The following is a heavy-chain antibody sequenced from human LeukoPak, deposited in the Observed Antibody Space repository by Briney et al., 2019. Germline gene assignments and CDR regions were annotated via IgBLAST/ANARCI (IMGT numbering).Heavy chain of an antibody. V-gene: IGHV3-30-3*01. CDR3: ARGRGSGSYYNSPGWFAP. J-gene: IGHJ5*02. CDR2: ISYDGSNK. D-gene: IGHD3-10*01. CDR1: GFTFSSYA. Sequence: GGSLRLSCAASGFTFSSYAMHWVRQAPGKGLEWVAVISYDGSNKYYADSVKGRFTISRDNSKNTLYLQMNSLRAEDTAVYYCARGRGSGSYYNSPGWFAPWGQGTLVTVSS.